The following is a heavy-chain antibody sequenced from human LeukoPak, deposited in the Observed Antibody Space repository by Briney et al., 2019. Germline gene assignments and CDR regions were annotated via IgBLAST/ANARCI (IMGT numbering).Heavy chain of an antibody. V-gene: IGHV3-23*01. Sequence: GGSLRLPCAASGFTFTDYAMGWVRQAPGQGLEWASTISASGSTTYYADSVRGRFTISRDNSKNTLSLQMSSLRAEDTAVYYCAKARTPYNRGFDYWGQGTLVAVSS. CDR2: ISASGSTT. CDR1: GFTFTDYA. CDR3: AKARTPYNRGFDY. J-gene: IGHJ4*02. D-gene: IGHD1-14*01.